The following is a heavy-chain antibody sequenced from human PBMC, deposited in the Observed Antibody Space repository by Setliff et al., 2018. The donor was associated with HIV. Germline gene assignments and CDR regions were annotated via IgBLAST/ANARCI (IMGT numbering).Heavy chain of an antibody. D-gene: IGHD4-17*01. CDR1: GGSMSTYY. J-gene: IGHJ3*01. CDR3: ARAQMAYAAFDV. CDR2: IYFTGSS. V-gene: IGHV4-59*01. Sequence: PSETLSLTCTVSGGSMSTYYWSWIRQPPGKGLEWIGSIYFTGSSDNNPSLKSRVTLSVDTSKHQFSLKLSSVTAADTAVYYCARAQMAYAAFDVWGQGAMVTVSS.